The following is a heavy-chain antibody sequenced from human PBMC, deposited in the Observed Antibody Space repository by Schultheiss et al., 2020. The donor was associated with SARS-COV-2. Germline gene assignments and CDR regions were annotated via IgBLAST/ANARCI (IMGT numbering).Heavy chain of an antibody. J-gene: IGHJ3*02. CDR3: AKGNLGVPGDI. CDR1: GFTFSSYG. CDR2: IWYDGSNK. Sequence: GGSLRLSCAASGFTFSSYGMHWVRQAPGKGLEWVAVIWYDGSNKYYADSVKGRFTISRDNSKNTLYLQMNSLRAEYTAVYYCAKGNLGVPGDIWGQGTMVTVSS. D-gene: IGHD2-2*01. V-gene: IGHV3-33*06.